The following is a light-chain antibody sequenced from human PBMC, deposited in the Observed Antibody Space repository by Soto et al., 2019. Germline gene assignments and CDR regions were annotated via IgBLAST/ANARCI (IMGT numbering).Light chain of an antibody. CDR2: AAS. CDR3: QQSYTYPHT. CDR1: QSVSSY. Sequence: DIQMTQSPSSLSASVGDRVTITCRTSQSVSSYLNWYQQKPWKAPNLLIFAASSLQSGVPSRFSGSGSGTDFTLTVNSLQPEDFATYYCQQSYTYPHTFGQGTKLEIK. J-gene: IGKJ2*01. V-gene: IGKV1-39*01.